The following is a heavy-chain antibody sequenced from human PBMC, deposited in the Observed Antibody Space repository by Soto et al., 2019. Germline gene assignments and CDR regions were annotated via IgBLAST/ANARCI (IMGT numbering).Heavy chain of an antibody. Sequence: QVQLVQSGAEVKKPGSSVKVSCSASGDTFSPYGISWVRQAPGQGLEWLGWIIPVFAITKYAQKLQGRITSTSEDSSSTTYMDLSSLISEDTAVYYCARAKFHFESDWSSYTTLFDHWGQGTPVTVSS. V-gene: IGHV1-69*01. CDR1: GDTFSPYG. J-gene: IGHJ4*02. CDR3: ARAKFHFESDWSSYTTLFDH. D-gene: IGHD2-21*01. CDR2: IIPVFAIT.